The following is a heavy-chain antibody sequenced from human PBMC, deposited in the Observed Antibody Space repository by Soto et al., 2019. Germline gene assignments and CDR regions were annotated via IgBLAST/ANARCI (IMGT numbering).Heavy chain of an antibody. V-gene: IGHV3-21*06. CDR1: GFTFTRYS. J-gene: IGHJ4*02. CDR2: ISSTTNYI. Sequence: GGSLRLSCAACGFTFTRYSMNWVRQAPGKGLEWVSSISSTTNYIYYGDSMKGRFTISRDNAKNSLYLEMNSLRAEDTAVYYCARESEDLTSNFDYWGQGTLVTVSS. CDR3: ARESEDLTSNFDY.